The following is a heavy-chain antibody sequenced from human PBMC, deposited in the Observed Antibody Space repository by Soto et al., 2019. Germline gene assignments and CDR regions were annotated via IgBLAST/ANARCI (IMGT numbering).Heavy chain of an antibody. Sequence: ASVKVSCKXSGYTFTRYNVHWVRQAPGQGLEWMAIINPSGGTTYYVQKFEGRVTLTTDTSTSTVYMELSSLRSDDTAVYYCAGEPRRYYYDSSGYFEEYFQHWGQGTLVTVSS. J-gene: IGHJ1*01. CDR1: GYTFTRYN. CDR2: INPSGGTT. D-gene: IGHD3-22*01. CDR3: AGEPRRYYYDSSGYFEEYFQH. V-gene: IGHV1-46*01.